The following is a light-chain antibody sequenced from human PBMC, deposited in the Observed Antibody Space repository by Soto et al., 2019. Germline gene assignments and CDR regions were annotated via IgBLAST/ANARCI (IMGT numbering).Light chain of an antibody. V-gene: IGKV3-20*01. Sequence: EIVLTQSPGTLSLSPGERATLSCRASQSVSSSYLAWYQQKPGQAPRLLIYGASIRATGIPDRFSGSGSGTDFTLTISRLEPEDFAVYYCQQYDSSPVTFGGGTKVEIK. CDR2: GAS. CDR1: QSVSSSY. J-gene: IGKJ4*01. CDR3: QQYDSSPVT.